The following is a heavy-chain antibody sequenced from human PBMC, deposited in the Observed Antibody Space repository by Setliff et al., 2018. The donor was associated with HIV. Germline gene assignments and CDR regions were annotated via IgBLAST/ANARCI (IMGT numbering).Heavy chain of an antibody. D-gene: IGHD3-16*02. CDR3: ARCSYVWGSYRMQP. CDR2: MNPNSGNT. Sequence: ASVKVSCKTSGYTFASYDINWVRQATGQGLEWMGWMNPNSGNTGYAQKFQGRVTMTRNTSISTAYMELSSLRPEDTAVYYCARCSYVWGSYRMQPWGQGTLVTVSS. J-gene: IGHJ5*02. V-gene: IGHV1-8*02. CDR1: GYTFASYD.